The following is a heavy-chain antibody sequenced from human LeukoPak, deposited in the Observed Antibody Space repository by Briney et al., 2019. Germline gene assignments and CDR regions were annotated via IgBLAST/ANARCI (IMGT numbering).Heavy chain of an antibody. V-gene: IGHV1-18*01. CDR1: GYTFTSYG. CDR3: ARDAFPVGYCSGGSCAFDY. J-gene: IGHJ4*02. D-gene: IGHD2-15*01. Sequence: ASVKVSCKASGYTFTSYGISWVRQAPGQGLEWMGWISAYNGNTNYAQKLQGRVTMTTDTSTSTAYMELRSLRSDDTAVYYCARDAFPVGYCSGGSCAFDYWGQGTLVTVSS. CDR2: ISAYNGNT.